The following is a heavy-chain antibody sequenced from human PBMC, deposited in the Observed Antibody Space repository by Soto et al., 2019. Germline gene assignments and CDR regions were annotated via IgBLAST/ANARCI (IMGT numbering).Heavy chain of an antibody. CDR3: TTDSYMTNIIVRFDY. Sequence: PGGSLILSCAASGFTFSSYWMSWVRQAPGKGLEWVGRVKSKTDGGTTDFAAPVKGRFAISRDDSKNMVYLEMNSLKTEDTAIYYCTTDSYMTNIIVRFDYWGHGTLVTVSS. CDR2: VKSKTDGGTT. V-gene: IGHV3-15*01. J-gene: IGHJ4*01. CDR1: GFTFSSYW. D-gene: IGHD4-17*01.